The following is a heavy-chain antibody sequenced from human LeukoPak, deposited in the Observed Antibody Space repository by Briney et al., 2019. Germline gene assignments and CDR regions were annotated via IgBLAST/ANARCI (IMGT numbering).Heavy chain of an antibody. J-gene: IGHJ4*02. D-gene: IGHD5/OR15-5a*01. CDR1: GFTFNNFA. V-gene: IGHV3-23*01. Sequence: PGGSLRLSCAASGFTFNNFAMSWVRQAPGKGREWVSAISGSGGSTFYADSVKGRFTISRDGSKNTLFLQVDSLRAEDTAVYYCAREPQLSVSTLFDYWGQGTLVTVSS. CDR3: AREPQLSVSTLFDY. CDR2: ISGSGGST.